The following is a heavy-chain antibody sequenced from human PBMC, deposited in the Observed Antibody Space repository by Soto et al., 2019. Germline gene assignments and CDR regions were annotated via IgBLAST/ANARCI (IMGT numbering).Heavy chain of an antibody. J-gene: IGHJ5*02. CDR3: ARDYFYYSAGNGFFGRSDP. V-gene: IGHV6-1*01. Sequence: WNQFKQSPSRGLEWLGRTYYRSKWYNDYAVSVKSRITINPDTSKNQFSLQLNSVTPEDTAVYYCARDYFYYSAGNGFFGRSDPWGWAALLTVSS. CDR2: TYYRSKWYN. D-gene: IGHD2-15*01.